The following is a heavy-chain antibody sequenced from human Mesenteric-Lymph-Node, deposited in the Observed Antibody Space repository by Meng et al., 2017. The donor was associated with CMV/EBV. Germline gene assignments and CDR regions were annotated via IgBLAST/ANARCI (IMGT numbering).Heavy chain of an antibody. CDR3: ARDEADSSGYSHYFDY. CDR1: GGSLSGCY. J-gene: IGHJ4*02. V-gene: IGHV4-34*01. D-gene: IGHD3-22*01. Sequence: YGGSLSGCYWNWTRQPPGKGLEWIGEINDGGSTNYNPSLKSRVTISVDTSKNQFSLKLSSVTAADTAVYYCARDEADSSGYSHYFDYWGQGTLVTVSS. CDR2: INDGGST.